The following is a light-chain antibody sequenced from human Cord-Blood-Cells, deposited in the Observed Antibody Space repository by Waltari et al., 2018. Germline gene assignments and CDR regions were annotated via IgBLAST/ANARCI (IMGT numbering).Light chain of an antibody. CDR2: EGS. CDR3: CSYAGSSTYV. J-gene: IGLJ1*01. Sequence: QSALTRPSSVTCSPGQLITLSCSGISSHGGAYTLVPWYQQHPGKAPKLMIYEGSKRPSGVSNRFSGSKSGNTASLTISGLQAEDEADYYCCSYAGSSTYVFGTGTKVTVL. V-gene: IGLV2-23*01. CDR1: SSHGGAYTL.